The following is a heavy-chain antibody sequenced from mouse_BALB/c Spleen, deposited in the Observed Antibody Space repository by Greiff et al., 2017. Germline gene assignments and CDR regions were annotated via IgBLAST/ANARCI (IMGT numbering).Heavy chain of an antibody. J-gene: IGHJ2*01. Sequence: EVKLMESGGGLVQPGGSRKLSCAASGFTFSDYGMAWVRQAPGKGPEWVAFISNLAYSIYYADTVTGRFTISRENAKNTLYLEMSSLRSEDTALYYCARNRYGYDYWGQGTTLTVSS. CDR1: GFTFSDYG. V-gene: IGHV5-15*02. D-gene: IGHD2-2*01. CDR2: ISNLAYSI. CDR3: ARNRYGYDY.